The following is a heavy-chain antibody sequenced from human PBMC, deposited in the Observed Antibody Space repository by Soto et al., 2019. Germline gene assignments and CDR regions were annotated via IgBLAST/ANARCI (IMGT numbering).Heavy chain of an antibody. V-gene: IGHV3-33*01. CDR3: ARGNTYYYGMDV. D-gene: IGHD4-4*01. Sequence: QVQLVESGGGVVQPGRSLRLSCAASGFTFSSYGMHWVRQAPGKGLEWVAVIWYDGSNKYYADSVKGRFTISRDNSKNTLYLQMNSLRAEDTAVYYCARGNTYYYGMDVWGQGTTVTVSS. CDR2: IWYDGSNK. J-gene: IGHJ6*02. CDR1: GFTFSSYG.